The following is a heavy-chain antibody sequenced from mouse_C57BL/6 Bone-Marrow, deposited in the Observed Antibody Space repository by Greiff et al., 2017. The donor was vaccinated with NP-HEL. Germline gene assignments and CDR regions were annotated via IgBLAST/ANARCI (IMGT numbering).Heavy chain of an antibody. D-gene: IGHD1-1*01. J-gene: IGHJ3*01. CDR3: ARGSAY. V-gene: IGHV2-2*01. CDR2: IWSGGST. CDR1: GFSFTSYG. Sequence: QVQLKQSGPGLVQPSQSLSITCTVSGFSFTSYGVHWVRQSPGKGLEWLGVIWSGGSTDYNAAFISRLSISKDNSKCQVFFKMNSLQADDTAIYYCARGSAYWGQGTLVTVSA.